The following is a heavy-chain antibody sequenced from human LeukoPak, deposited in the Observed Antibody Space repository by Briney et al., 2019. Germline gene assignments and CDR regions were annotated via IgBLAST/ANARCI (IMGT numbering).Heavy chain of an antibody. V-gene: IGHV1-46*01. J-gene: IGHJ4*02. CDR3: ARDFRYCSGGSCYFEDY. Sequence: ASVKVSCKASGYTFTSYYMHWVRQAPGQGLEWMGIINPSGGSTSYAQKFQGRVTMTRDTSTSTVYMELSSLRSEDTAVYYCARDFRYCSGGSCYFEDYWGQGTLVTVSS. CDR2: INPSGGST. D-gene: IGHD2-15*01. CDR1: GYTFTSYY.